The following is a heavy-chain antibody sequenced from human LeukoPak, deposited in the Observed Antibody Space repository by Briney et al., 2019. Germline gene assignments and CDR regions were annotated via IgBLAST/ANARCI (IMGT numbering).Heavy chain of an antibody. CDR3: THDSSGYYSLHS. CDR1: GLTFRDAW. V-gene: IGHV3-15*01. J-gene: IGHJ4*02. D-gene: IGHD3-22*01. CDR2: IKGLAAGGTT. Sequence: GGSLRLSCVVSGLTFRDAWVTWVRQAPGKGLEWVGRIKGLAAGGTTDYAAPVKGRFTISRVDSRNTVYLQMNSLKTEDTAVYFCTHDSSGYYSLHSWGQGTLVTVSS.